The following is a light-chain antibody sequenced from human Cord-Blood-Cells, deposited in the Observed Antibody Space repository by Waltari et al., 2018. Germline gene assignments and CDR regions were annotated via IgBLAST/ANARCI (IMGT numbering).Light chain of an antibody. CDR1: SPNIGSNT. J-gene: IGLJ1*01. CDR3: AAWDDSLNGYV. CDR2: SNK. Sequence: QSVLTQSPSASATPGRRVTISCSGPSPNIGSNTLNWYQQLPGTAPKLLIYSNKQRPSGVPDRFAGSKSGTSASLAISGLQSEDEADYYCAAWDDSLNGYVFGTGTKVTVL. V-gene: IGLV1-44*01.